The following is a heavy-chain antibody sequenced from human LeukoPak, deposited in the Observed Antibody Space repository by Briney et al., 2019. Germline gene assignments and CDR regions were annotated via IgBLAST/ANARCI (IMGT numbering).Heavy chain of an antibody. J-gene: IGHJ5*02. V-gene: IGHV4-4*07. CDR2: IYTSGST. CDR1: GGSISSNY. CDR3: ARVELIVALPTSFDP. D-gene: IGHD5-12*01. Sequence: ASETLSLTCTVSGGSISSNYWSWIRQPAGKGLEWIGRIYTSGSTNYNPSLKSRVTISVDTSKNQFSLRLNSVTSADTAMYYCARVELIVALPTSFDPWGQGTLVTVSS.